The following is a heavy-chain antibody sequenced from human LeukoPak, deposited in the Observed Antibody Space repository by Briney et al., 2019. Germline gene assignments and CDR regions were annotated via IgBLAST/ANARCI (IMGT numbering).Heavy chain of an antibody. CDR1: GFTLSNYW. Sequence: GGSLRLSCVASGFTLSNYWMHWVRQAPGKGLEWVANIKEDGSVKYYVDSVKGRFTISRDNTKNALYLQMNSLRADDTAVYFCARDSTWRLDYWGQGTLITVSS. J-gene: IGHJ4*02. CDR3: ARDSTWRLDY. CDR2: IKEDGSVK. V-gene: IGHV3-7*03. D-gene: IGHD5-12*01.